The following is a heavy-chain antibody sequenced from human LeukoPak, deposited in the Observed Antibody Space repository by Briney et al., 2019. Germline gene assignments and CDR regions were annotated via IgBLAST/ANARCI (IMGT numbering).Heavy chain of an antibody. D-gene: IGHD1-26*01. CDR2: ISYDGSNK. CDR1: GFTFSSYA. V-gene: IGHV3-30*04. Sequence: GGSLRLSCAASGFTFSSYAMHWVRQAPGKGLEWVAVISYDGSNKYYADSVKGRFTISRDNSKNTLYLQMNSLRAEDTAVYYRARVRWELRQGEYFQHWGQGTLVTVSS. J-gene: IGHJ1*01. CDR3: ARVRWELRQGEYFQH.